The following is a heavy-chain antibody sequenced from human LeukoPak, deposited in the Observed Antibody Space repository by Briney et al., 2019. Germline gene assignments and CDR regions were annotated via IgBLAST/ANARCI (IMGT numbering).Heavy chain of an antibody. CDR3: ARGPTYYDSSGYRLEY. CDR2: INPSNGGT. D-gene: IGHD3-22*01. Sequence: ASVKVSCKASGYAFSGYYMHWVRQAPGQGLEWMGWINPSNGGTNCAQNFQGRVTMTRDTSISTAYMELSSLTSDDTAVYYCARGPTYYDSSGYRLEYWGQGTLVTVSS. CDR1: GYAFSGYY. J-gene: IGHJ4*02. V-gene: IGHV1-2*02.